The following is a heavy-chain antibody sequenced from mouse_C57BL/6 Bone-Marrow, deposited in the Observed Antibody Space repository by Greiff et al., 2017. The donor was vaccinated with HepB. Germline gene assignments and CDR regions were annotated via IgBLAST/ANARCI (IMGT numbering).Heavy chain of an antibody. J-gene: IGHJ3*01. Sequence: EVQLQQSGPVLVKPGASVKMSCKASGYTFTDYYMNWVKQSHGKSLEWIGVINPYNGGTSYNQKLKGKATLKVDKSASTAYMELNSLTSEDSAVYYCARRAGDYDGAWFAYWGQGTLVTVSA. CDR1: GYTFTDYY. V-gene: IGHV1-19*01. CDR3: ARRAGDYDGAWFAY. D-gene: IGHD2-4*01. CDR2: INPYNGGT.